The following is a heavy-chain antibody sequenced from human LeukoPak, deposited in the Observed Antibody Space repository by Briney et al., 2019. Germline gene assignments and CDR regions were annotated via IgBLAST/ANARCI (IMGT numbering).Heavy chain of an antibody. D-gene: IGHD2-2*01. Sequence: GGSLRLSCSASGFTFRSYAMSWVRQSPGKGLEWVATLSGNGVTTYYADSVKGRFTISRDNSKNTLYLQMNSLRAEDTAVYYCAKDRGYCSSTSCYAPGVDYWGQGTLVTVSS. V-gene: IGHV3-23*01. CDR2: LSGNGVTT. CDR1: GFTFRSYA. J-gene: IGHJ4*02. CDR3: AKDRGYCSSTSCYAPGVDY.